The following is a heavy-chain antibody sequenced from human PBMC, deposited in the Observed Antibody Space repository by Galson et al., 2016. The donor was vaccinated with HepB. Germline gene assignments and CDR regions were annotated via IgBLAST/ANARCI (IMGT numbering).Heavy chain of an antibody. V-gene: IGHV2-5*02. CDR2: IYWDDDK. Sequence: PALVKPTQTLTLTCTLSGFSLSTSGVGVGWIRQPPGKGLEWLALIYWDDDKRYSPSLRTRLTITKDTSKNQVVLTMTNMDPVDTATYYCARSRAPPMTPDFDYWGQGTLVTVSS. CDR3: ARSRAPPMTPDFDY. D-gene: IGHD4-11*01. CDR1: GFSLSTSGVG. J-gene: IGHJ4*02.